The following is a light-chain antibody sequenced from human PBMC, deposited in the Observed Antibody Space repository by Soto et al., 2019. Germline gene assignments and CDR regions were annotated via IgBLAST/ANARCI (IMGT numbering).Light chain of an antibody. V-gene: IGLV1-40*01. CDR1: SSNIGAGHD. CDR2: GNT. CDR3: QSYDSSLSGSVV. Sequence: QSVLTQPPSVSGAPGQRVTISCTGSSSNIGAGHDVHWYQQLPGTAPKLLIYGNTNRPSGVPDRFSGSKSGTSASLAITGRQAEDEDDYYCQSYDSSLSGSVVFGGGTKLTVL. J-gene: IGLJ2*01.